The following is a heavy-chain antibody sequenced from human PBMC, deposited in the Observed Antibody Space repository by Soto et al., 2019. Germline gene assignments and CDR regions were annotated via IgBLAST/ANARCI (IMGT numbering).Heavy chain of an antibody. V-gene: IGHV3-30-3*01. Sequence: PGGSLRLSCAASGFTFSSCLMHWVRQAPGKGLEWVAAISADGNKKYYADSVRGRLTISRDNSEDTLNLQMTSLRIEDTAVYFCATLRVGSTPFDYWGQGTLVTVSS. CDR3: ATLRVGSTPFDY. J-gene: IGHJ4*02. CDR2: ISADGNKK. D-gene: IGHD1-26*01. CDR1: GFTFSSCL.